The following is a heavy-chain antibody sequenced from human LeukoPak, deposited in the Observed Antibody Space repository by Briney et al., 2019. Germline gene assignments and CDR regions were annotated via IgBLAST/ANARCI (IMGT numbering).Heavy chain of an antibody. CDR2: FYYTGST. D-gene: IGHD1-26*01. V-gene: IGHV4-39*01. J-gene: IGHJ3*02. CDR1: GGSISSNGYY. Sequence: SETLSLTCTVSGGSISSNGYYWGWIRQPPGKGLEWIGSFYYTGSTFYGPSLKSRVTISVDTSKNQFSLKLSSVTAADTAVYYCARRSGTYHAFDIWGQGTMVTVSS. CDR3: ARRSGTYHAFDI.